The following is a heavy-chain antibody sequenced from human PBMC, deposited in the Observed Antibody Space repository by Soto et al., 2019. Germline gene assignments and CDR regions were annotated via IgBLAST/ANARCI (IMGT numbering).Heavy chain of an antibody. CDR2: INAGNGNT. J-gene: IGHJ6*02. D-gene: IGHD5-18*01. CDR1: GYTFTSYA. V-gene: IGHV1-3*05. Sequence: QVQLVQSGAEEKKPGASVKVSCKASGYTFTSYAMHWVRQAPGQRLEWMGWINAGNGNTKYSQKFQGRVTITRDTSARTGYMELSILSSEDTAVYYCARDLDTAMARVPLNYYYGMDVWGQGTTVTVSS. CDR3: ARDLDTAMARVPLNYYYGMDV.